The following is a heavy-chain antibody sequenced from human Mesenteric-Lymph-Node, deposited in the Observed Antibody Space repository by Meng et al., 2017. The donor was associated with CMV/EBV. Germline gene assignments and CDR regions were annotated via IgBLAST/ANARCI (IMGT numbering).Heavy chain of an antibody. V-gene: IGHV1-69*02. D-gene: IGHD5-18*01. Sequence: SSYTISWVRQAPGQGLEWMGRIIRILGIANYAKKYQGRVTITADKSTSTAYMELSSLRSEDTAVYYGARSAMGAGTNYYYYGMDVWGQGTTVTVSS. J-gene: IGHJ6*02. CDR3: ARSAMGAGTNYYYYGMDV. CDR1: SSYT. CDR2: IIRILGIA.